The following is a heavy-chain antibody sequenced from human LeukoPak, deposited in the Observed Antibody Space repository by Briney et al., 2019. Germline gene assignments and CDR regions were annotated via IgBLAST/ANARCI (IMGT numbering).Heavy chain of an antibody. V-gene: IGHV1-69*13. CDR1: GYTFTSYD. CDR3: AREANFYYYMDV. Sequence: SVKVSCKASGYTFTSYDINWVRQAPGQGLEWMGGITPIYGTRDYAQSFQGRVTISADESTSTAYIELSSLRPDDTAVYYCAREANFYYYMDVWGKGTTVTVSS. D-gene: IGHD1-1*01. CDR2: ITPIYGTR. J-gene: IGHJ6*03.